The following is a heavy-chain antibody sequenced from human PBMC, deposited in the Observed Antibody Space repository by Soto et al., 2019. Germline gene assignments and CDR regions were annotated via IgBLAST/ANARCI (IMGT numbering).Heavy chain of an antibody. CDR1: GDSISSGGYY. J-gene: IGHJ4*02. D-gene: IGHD5-18*01. CDR3: ARNTGYYFDY. CDR2: IYYSGST. Sequence: QVHLQESGPGLVQPSQTLSLTCTVSGDSISSGGYYWSWIRQHPGKGLEWIGYIYYSGSTYYNPPLKSRLTISVDTSKNQFSLKLSSVTAADTAVYYCARNTGYYFDYWGQGTLVTASP. V-gene: IGHV4-31*03.